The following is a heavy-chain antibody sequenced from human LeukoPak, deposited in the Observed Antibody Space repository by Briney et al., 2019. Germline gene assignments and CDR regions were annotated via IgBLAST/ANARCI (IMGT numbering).Heavy chain of an antibody. D-gene: IGHD3-10*01. Sequence: PSETLSLTSSVDGFSFSGYYWSWLRQPPGKGLEGIGEINHSGSTNHNPSLKSLVTISVDTSKNQFSLELSSVTAADTAVYYCAYGSGSHYYFDYWGQGTLVTVSS. V-gene: IGHV4-34*01. CDR3: AYGSGSHYYFDY. J-gene: IGHJ4*02. CDR2: INHSGST. CDR1: GFSFSGYY.